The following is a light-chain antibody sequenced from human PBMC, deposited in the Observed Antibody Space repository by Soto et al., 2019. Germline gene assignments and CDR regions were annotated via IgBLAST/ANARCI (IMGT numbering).Light chain of an antibody. CDR3: QQLNTFPVT. J-gene: IGKJ5*01. V-gene: IGKV1-9*01. CDR1: QGISSY. Sequence: DIQLTQSPSFLSASVGDRVTITCRASQGISSYLAWYQHTPGKAPKLLIYASSTLQSGVPSRFSGSGSGTEFTLTISSLQPEDFATYYCQQLNTFPVTFGQGTRLEI. CDR2: ASS.